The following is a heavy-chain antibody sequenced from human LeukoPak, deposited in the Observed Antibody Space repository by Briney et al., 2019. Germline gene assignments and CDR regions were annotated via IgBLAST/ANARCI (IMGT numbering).Heavy chain of an antibody. D-gene: IGHD3-10*01. V-gene: IGHV4-39*07. Sequence: SETLSLTCTVSGGSISSSSYYWGWIRQPPGKGLEWIGSIYYSGSTYYNPSLKSRVTISVDTSKNQFSLKLSSVTAADTAVYYCARAPRGLLWFGELFDYWGQGTLVTVSS. CDR3: ARAPRGLLWFGELFDY. J-gene: IGHJ4*02. CDR2: IYYSGST. CDR1: GGSISSSSYY.